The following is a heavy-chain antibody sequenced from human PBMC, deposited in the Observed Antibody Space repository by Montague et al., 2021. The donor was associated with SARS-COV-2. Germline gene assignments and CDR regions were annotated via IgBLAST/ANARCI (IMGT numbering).Heavy chain of an antibody. Sequence: SETLSLTCTVSGGSISSSSYYWVWIRQPPGKGLEWIGSIYYSGRTYYNPSLKSRATISVDTSKNQFSLKLSSVTAADTAVYYCARHSPFTICGVVTTPGWFDPWGQGTLVTVSS. CDR2: IYYSGRT. CDR1: GGSISSSSYY. J-gene: IGHJ5*02. D-gene: IGHD3-3*01. V-gene: IGHV4-39*01. CDR3: ARHSPFTICGVVTTPGWFDP.